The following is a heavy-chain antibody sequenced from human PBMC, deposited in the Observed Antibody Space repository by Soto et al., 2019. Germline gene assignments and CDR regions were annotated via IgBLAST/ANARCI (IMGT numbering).Heavy chain of an antibody. CDR2: IDPSDSYT. J-gene: IGHJ6*02. Sequence: GESLKISCKGSGYSFTIYWISWVRQMPGKGLEWMGRIDPSDSYTNYSPSFQGHVTISADKSISTAYLQWSSLKASDTAMYYCASTLYYYDSSGQNKLYYGMDVWGQGTTVTVSS. V-gene: IGHV5-10-1*01. CDR1: GYSFTIYW. CDR3: ASTLYYYDSSGQNKLYYGMDV. D-gene: IGHD3-22*01.